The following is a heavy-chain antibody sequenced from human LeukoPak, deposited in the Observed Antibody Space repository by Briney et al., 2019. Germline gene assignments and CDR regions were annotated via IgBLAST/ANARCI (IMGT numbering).Heavy chain of an antibody. V-gene: IGHV3-7*01. CDR2: IKQDESER. CDR3: ARSYYYYMDV. J-gene: IGHJ6*03. Sequence: AGGSLRLSCEGSGFSFSSYWMTWVRQSPGKGPEWVANIKQDESERYTADSVKGRFTISRDNAKNSVYLQMNSLRAEDTAVYYCARSYYYYMDVWGKGTTVTISS. CDR1: GFSFSSYW.